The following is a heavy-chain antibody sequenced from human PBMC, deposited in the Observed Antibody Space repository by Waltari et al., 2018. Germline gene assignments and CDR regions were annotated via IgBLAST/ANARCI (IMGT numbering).Heavy chain of an antibody. V-gene: IGHV1-2*02. Sequence: QVQLVQSGAEVRRPGASVKVSCKASGYVFTGYYINWVRQAPGQGLEWMGGFTHYGTDTNYAEKFKGRVTMTWDTSINTAYMELSSLKSDDTAIYYCAREKGGTRSFDFWGQGSLVTVSP. J-gene: IGHJ4*02. D-gene: IGHD2-15*01. CDR2: FTHYGTDT. CDR3: AREKGGTRSFDF. CDR1: GYVFTGYY.